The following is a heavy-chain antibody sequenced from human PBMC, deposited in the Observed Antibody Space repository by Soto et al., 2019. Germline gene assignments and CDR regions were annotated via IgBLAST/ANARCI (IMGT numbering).Heavy chain of an antibody. V-gene: IGHV4-34*01. CDR1: GGSFSGYY. D-gene: IGHD2-2*01. CDR3: ARDGGVVPAATFAY. CDR2: INHSGST. J-gene: IGHJ4*02. Sequence: QVQLQQWGAGLLKPSETLSLTCAVYGGSFSGYYWSWIRQPPGKGLEWIGEINHSGSTNYNPSLKSRVTISVDTSKNQFSLKLSSVTAADTAVYYWARDGGVVPAATFAYGGQGTLVTVSS.